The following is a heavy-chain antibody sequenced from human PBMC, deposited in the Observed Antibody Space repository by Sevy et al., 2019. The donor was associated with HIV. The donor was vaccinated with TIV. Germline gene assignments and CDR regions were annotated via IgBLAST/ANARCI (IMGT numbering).Heavy chain of an antibody. D-gene: IGHD6-13*01. CDR2: ISYEGTET. CDR3: ARDGGYSIKWYPLY. CDR1: GFAFSSHA. Sequence: GGSLRLSCAASGFAFSSHAMHWVRQAPGKGLEWVAVISYEGTETFYAASVEVRLTISRDNSKNMLSLQINSLRPEDTAVYYCARDGGYSIKWYPLYWGHGTLVTVSS. J-gene: IGHJ4*01. V-gene: IGHV3-30-3*01.